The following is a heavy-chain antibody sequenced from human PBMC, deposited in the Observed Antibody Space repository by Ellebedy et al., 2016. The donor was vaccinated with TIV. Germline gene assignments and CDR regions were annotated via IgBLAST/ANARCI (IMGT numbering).Heavy chain of an antibody. V-gene: IGHV3-9*01. CDR1: GFTFDDYA. CDR3: AKDMGFGSSWYGTDY. D-gene: IGHD6-13*01. Sequence: GGSLRLXCAASGFTFDDYAMHWVRQAPGKGLEWVSGISWNSGSIGYADSVKGRFTISRDNAKNSLYLQMNSLRAEDTALYYCAKDMGFGSSWYGTDYWGQGTLVTVSS. J-gene: IGHJ4*02. CDR2: ISWNSGSI.